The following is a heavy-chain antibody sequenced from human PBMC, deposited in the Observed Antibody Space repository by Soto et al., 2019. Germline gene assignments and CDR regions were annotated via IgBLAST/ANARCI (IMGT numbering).Heavy chain of an antibody. CDR2: IWYDGSNK. V-gene: IGHV3-33*01. CDR1: GFTFSSYG. D-gene: IGHD3-3*01. Sequence: GGSLRLSCAASGFTFSSYGMHWVRQAPGKGLEWVAVIWYDGSNKYYADSVKGRFTISRDNSKNTLYLQMNSLRAEDTAVYYCARDPEQEDTIFGVVANWNWFDPWGQGTLVTVSS. J-gene: IGHJ5*02. CDR3: ARDPEQEDTIFGVVANWNWFDP.